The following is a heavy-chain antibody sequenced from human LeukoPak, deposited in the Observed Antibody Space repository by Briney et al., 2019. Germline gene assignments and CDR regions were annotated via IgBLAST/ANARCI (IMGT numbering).Heavy chain of an antibody. CDR3: AKHSSSWHYFDY. J-gene: IGHJ4*02. CDR1: GFTFSTYG. Sequence: AGGSLRLSCAASGFTFSTYGMTWVRQAPGKGLEWVSAISGSGGGTYFADSVKGRFTISRDNSKNTLYLQMNSLRAEDTAVYYCAKHSSSWHYFDYWGQGTLVTVSS. D-gene: IGHD6-13*01. CDR2: ISGSGGGT. V-gene: IGHV3-23*01.